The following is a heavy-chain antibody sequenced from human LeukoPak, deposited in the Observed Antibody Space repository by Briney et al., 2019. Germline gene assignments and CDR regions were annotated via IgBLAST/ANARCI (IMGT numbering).Heavy chain of an antibody. D-gene: IGHD3-10*01. Sequence: SETLSLTCTVSGGSISSSSYYWGWIRQPPGKGLEWIGSIYYSGSTYYNPSLKSRVTISVDTSKNQFSLKLSSVTAADTAVYYCARAVHGSGSYFIYYYYYMDVWGKGTTVTISS. CDR2: IYYSGST. V-gene: IGHV4-39*07. J-gene: IGHJ6*03. CDR3: ARAVHGSGSYFIYYYYYMDV. CDR1: GGSISSSSYY.